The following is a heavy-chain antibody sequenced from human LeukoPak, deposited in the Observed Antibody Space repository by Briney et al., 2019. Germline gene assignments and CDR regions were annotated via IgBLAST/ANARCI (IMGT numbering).Heavy chain of an antibody. D-gene: IGHD6-6*01. V-gene: IGHV5-51*01. CDR2: LYPSDSDT. CDR1: GSRFTSYW. Sequence: GASLKISWQGSGSRFTSYWIRWARPLPGKGLAWMGGLYPSDSDTRYSASFQGQVAITAGKSISTACLQWSRLKASDTAMYYCGRASKRGSSSYYYGMDVWGQGNTVTVSS. CDR3: GRASKRGSSSYYYGMDV. J-gene: IGHJ6*02.